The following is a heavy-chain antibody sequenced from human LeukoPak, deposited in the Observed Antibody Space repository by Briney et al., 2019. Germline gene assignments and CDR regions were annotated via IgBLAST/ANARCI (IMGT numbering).Heavy chain of an antibody. Sequence: TSETLSLTCAVSGGSISSSNWWSWVRQPPGKGLEWIGEINHSGSTNYNPSLKSRVTISVDTSKNQFSLKLTSVTTADTAVYYCAGEDYFDSSGYASWRFDIWGQGTMVTVSS. CDR3: AGEDYFDSSGYASWRFDI. J-gene: IGHJ3*02. CDR1: GGSISSSNW. CDR2: INHSGST. D-gene: IGHD3-22*01. V-gene: IGHV4-4*02.